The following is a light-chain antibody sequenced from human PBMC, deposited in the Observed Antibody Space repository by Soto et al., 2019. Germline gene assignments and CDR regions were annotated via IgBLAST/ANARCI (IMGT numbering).Light chain of an antibody. CDR3: QQYVTSTWA. V-gene: IGKV3-20*01. J-gene: IGKJ1*01. CDR2: GAS. CDR1: QSVSSSF. Sequence: EIVLTQSPGTLSLSPGGRATLSCRASQSVSSSFLAWYQQKPGQAPRLLIYGASNRATGIPDRFSGSGSGTDFTLTISRLEPEDFAVYYCQQYVTSTWAFGQGTKVAIE.